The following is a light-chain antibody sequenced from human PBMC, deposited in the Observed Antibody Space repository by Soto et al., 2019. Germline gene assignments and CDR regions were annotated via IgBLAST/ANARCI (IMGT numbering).Light chain of an antibody. J-gene: IGKJ4*01. CDR2: GAS. CDR1: QSVSSNY. Sequence: EIVLTQSPGTLSLSPGERGTLSCRASQSVSSNYLAWYQQKPGQAPRLLIYGASSRATGIPDRFSGSGSGTDFTLTISRLEPEDFAVYYCQQYGRSPLTFGGGTKVDI. CDR3: QQYGRSPLT. V-gene: IGKV3-20*01.